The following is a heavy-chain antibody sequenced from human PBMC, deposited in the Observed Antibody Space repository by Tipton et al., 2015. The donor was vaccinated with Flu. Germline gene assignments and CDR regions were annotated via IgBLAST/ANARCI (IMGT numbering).Heavy chain of an antibody. D-gene: IGHD6-19*01. V-gene: IGHV1-18*01. CDR1: GYTFTSYG. J-gene: IGHJ4*02. CDR3: ARAVNPYNSGPQFDY. CDR2: ISAYNGNT. Sequence: QLVQSGVEVKKPGASVKVSCKASGYTFTSYGISWVRQAPGQGLEWMGWISAYNGNTNYAQKVQGRVTVTTDTSTSTAYMELRSLRSDDTAVYYCARAVNPYNSGPQFDYWGQGTLVPVSS.